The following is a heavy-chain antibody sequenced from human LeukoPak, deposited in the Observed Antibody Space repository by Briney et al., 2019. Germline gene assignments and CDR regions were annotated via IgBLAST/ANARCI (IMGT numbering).Heavy chain of an antibody. CDR3: AKDDAWGRYQD. D-gene: IGHD3-16*01. V-gene: IGHV3-74*01. J-gene: IGHJ1*01. CDR2: INNDGSTT. CDR1: GFTFNNNW. Sequence: GGSLRLSCVASGFTFNNNWMHWVRQAPGKGLVWVSRINNDGSTTSYADSVKGRFTISRDNSKNTLYLQMSSLGAEDTAVYFCAKDDAWGRYQDWGQGTLVTVSS.